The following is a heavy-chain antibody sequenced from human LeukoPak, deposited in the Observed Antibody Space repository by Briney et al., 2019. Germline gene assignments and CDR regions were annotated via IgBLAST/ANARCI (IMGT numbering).Heavy chain of an antibody. D-gene: IGHD5-24*01. CDR3: ARVKGYNTAFDI. V-gene: IGHV4-59*06. CDR2: IYYSGST. Sequence: KASGTLSLTCTVSGGSISSYYWSWIRQHPGKGLEWIGYIYYSGSTYYNPSLKSRVTISVDTSKNQFSLKLSSVTAADTAVYYCARVKGYNTAFDIWGHGTMVTVSS. CDR1: GGSISSYY. J-gene: IGHJ3*02.